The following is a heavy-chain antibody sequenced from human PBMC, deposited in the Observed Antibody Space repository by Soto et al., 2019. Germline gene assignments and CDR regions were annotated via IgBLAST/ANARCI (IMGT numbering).Heavy chain of an antibody. CDR2: MQPSTGRT. D-gene: IGHD1-26*01. V-gene: IGHV1-8*01. Sequence: VKVSCKASGYSFTSLDINWVRQTAGQGLEWMGWMQPSTGRTGYAQKFQGRVTMTRDTSINTAYVELTTLTSDDTAFYYCARGVSAGVDYWGQGTLVTVSS. CDR1: GYSFTSLD. CDR3: ARGVSAGVDY. J-gene: IGHJ4*02.